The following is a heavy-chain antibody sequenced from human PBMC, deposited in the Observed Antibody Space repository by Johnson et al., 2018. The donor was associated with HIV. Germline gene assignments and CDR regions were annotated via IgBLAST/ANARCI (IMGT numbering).Heavy chain of an antibody. CDR1: GFTFNTYA. Sequence: QVQLVESGGGVVQPGRSLRLSCAASGFTFNTYAMHWVRQAPGRGLEWVAVISYDGSNKFYADFVKGRFTISRDNSKNTLYLQTNSLRSDDMAVYYCARALCSTSCYDAFDIWGQGTMVTVSS. CDR2: ISYDGSNK. J-gene: IGHJ3*02. CDR3: ARALCSTSCYDAFDI. V-gene: IGHV3-30*04. D-gene: IGHD2-2*01.